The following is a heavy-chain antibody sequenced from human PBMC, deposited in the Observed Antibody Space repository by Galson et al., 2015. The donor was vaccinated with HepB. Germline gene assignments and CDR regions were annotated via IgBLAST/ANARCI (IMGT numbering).Heavy chain of an antibody. J-gene: IGHJ6*03. Sequence: SVKVSCKASGYTFTSYGISWVRQAPGQGLEWMGWISAYNGNTNYAQKLQGRVTMTTDTSTSTAYMELRSLRSDDTAVYYCARVVWFRELLEVYYYYYMDVWGKGTTVTVSS. V-gene: IGHV1-18*01. D-gene: IGHD3-10*01. CDR2: ISAYNGNT. CDR3: ARVVWFRELLEVYYYYYMDV. CDR1: GYTFTSYG.